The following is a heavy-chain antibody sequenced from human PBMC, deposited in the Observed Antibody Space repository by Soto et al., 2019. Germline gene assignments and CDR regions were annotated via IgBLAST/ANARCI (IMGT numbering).Heavy chain of an antibody. CDR1: EGTFSSYA. V-gene: IGHV1-69*12. D-gene: IGHD3-10*01. CDR3: ARTGSSLTFDY. J-gene: IGHJ4*02. CDR2: IIPIFGTA. Sequence: QVQLVQSGAEVKKPGSSVKVSCKASEGTFSSYAISRVRQAPGQGLEWMGGIIPIFGTANYAQKFQGRVTITADESTSTAYMELSSLRSEDTAVYYCARTGSSLTFDYWGQGTLVTVSS.